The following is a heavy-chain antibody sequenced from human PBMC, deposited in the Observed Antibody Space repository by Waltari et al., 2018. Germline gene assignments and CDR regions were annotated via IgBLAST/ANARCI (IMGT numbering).Heavy chain of an antibody. D-gene: IGHD3-10*01. V-gene: IGHV3-30*02. CDR2: IQYSGKNK. CDR3: AKASDRRGFDY. Sequence: QVQLVASGGGVVQPGGSLKLSCTASGFTFSHFGMHWVRQAPGKGLEWVAFIQYSGKNKYYLDSVKGRFTISRDNSQNTLYLQMDSLRPEDAAMYYCAKASDRRGFDYWGQGTLVTVSS. CDR1: GFTFSHFG. J-gene: IGHJ4*02.